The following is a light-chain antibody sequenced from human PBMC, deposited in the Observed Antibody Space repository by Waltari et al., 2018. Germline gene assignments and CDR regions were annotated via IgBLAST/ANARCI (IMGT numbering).Light chain of an antibody. Sequence: EIVMTQSPATLSVSHGERATLSCRASQSVSSNLAGYQQKPGQAPRLLIYGASTRATGIPARFSGSGSGTEFTLTISSMQSEDFAVYYCQQYNNWPLALTFGGGTKVEIK. J-gene: IGKJ4*01. V-gene: IGKV3-15*01. CDR2: GAS. CDR1: QSVSSN. CDR3: QQYNNWPLALT.